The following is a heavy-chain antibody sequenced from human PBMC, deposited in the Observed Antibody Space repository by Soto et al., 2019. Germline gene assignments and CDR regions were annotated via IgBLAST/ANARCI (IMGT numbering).Heavy chain of an antibody. CDR2: ISYDGKNI. V-gene: IGHV3-30*03. Sequence: PGGSLRLSCAASGFNLDSYAMNWVRQAPGRGHEWVATISYDGKNIYYADFVRGRFTISKDNSNNTLYLRLRSLIPEDTVICFCVRDYGALPADVFQYWGQGTLVTVSS. CDR3: VRDYGALPADVFQY. J-gene: IGHJ1*01. D-gene: IGHD3-10*01. CDR1: GFNLDSYA.